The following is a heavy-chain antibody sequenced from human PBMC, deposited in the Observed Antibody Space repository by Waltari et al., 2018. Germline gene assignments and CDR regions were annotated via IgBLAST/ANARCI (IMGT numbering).Heavy chain of an antibody. D-gene: IGHD2-2*01. Sequence: QLQLQESGPGLVKPSETLSLTCTVSGGSISSSSYYWGWSRQPPGKGLEWIGSIYYSGGTYYSPSLKSGVTISVDTSKNQFSLKLSSVTAADPAVYYCARLSSSTRSFDYWGQVTLVTVSS. V-gene: IGHV4-39*01. CDR2: IYYSGGT. J-gene: IGHJ4*02. CDR3: ARLSSSTRSFDY. CDR1: GGSISSSSYY.